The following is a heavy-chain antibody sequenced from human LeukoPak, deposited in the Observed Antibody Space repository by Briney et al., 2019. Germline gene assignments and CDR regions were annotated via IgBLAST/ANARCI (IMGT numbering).Heavy chain of an antibody. CDR3: ARLSKYYDFWSGYRGDYYYYYMDV. Sequence: SETLSLTCAVYGGSFSGYYWSWIRQPPGKGLEWIGEINHSGSTNYNPSLKSRVTISVDTSKNQFSLKLSSVIAADTAVYYCARLSKYYDFWSGYRGDYYYYYMDVWGKGTTVTVSS. CDR1: GGSFSGYY. D-gene: IGHD3-3*01. V-gene: IGHV4-34*01. J-gene: IGHJ6*03. CDR2: INHSGST.